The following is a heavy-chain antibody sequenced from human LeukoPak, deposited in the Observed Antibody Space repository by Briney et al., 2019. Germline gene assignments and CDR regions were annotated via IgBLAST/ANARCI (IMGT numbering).Heavy chain of an antibody. D-gene: IGHD4-17*01. CDR1: GGSFSGYY. CDR3: ARASHDYGDYSHFDY. V-gene: IGHV4-34*01. J-gene: IGHJ4*02. CDR2: INHSGST. Sequence: SETLSLTCAVYGGSFSGYYWSWIRQPPGKGLEWIGEINHSGSTNYNPSLKTRVTISVDESKNQFSLKLSSVTAADTAVYYCARASHDYGDYSHFDYWGQGTLVTVSS.